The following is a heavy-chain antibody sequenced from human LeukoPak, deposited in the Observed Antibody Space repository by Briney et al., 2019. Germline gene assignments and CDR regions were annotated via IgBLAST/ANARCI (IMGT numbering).Heavy chain of an antibody. J-gene: IGHJ4*02. CDR3: AGTNYYDSSGYYYFDY. D-gene: IGHD3-22*01. V-gene: IGHV1-69*01. Sequence: GSSVKVSCKASGGTFSSYAISWVRQAPGQGLEWMGGIIPIFGTANYAQKFQGRVTITADESTSTAYMELSSLRSEDTAVYYCAGTNYYDSSGYYYFDYWGQGTLVTVSS. CDR1: GGTFSSYA. CDR2: IIPIFGTA.